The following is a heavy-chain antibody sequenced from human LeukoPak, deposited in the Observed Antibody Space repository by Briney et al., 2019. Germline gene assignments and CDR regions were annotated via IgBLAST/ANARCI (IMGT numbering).Heavy chain of an antibody. CDR2: ISGSGGST. CDR3: AKSPIFGVAFDY. CDR1: ELTFRNYS. J-gene: IGHJ4*02. Sequence: GGSLRLSCVASELTFRNYSLNWVSQAPGKGLEWVSAISGSGGSTYYADSVKGRFTISRDNSKNTLYLQMNRLRAEDTAVYYCAKSPIFGVAFDYWGQGTLVTVSS. V-gene: IGHV3-23*01. D-gene: IGHD3-3*01.